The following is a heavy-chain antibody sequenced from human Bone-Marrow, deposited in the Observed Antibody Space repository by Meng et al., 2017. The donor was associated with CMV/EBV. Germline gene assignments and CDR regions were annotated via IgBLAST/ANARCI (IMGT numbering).Heavy chain of an antibody. CDR1: GGTFSSYA. CDR3: ARHRSYCSSTSCYYYYYGMDV. D-gene: IGHD2-2*01. Sequence: SVKVSCKASGGTFSSYASSWVRQAPGQGLEWMGGIIPILGIANYAQKFQGRVTITADKSTSTAYMELSSLRSEDTAVYYCARHRSYCSSTSCYYYYYGMDVWGQGTTVTVSS. V-gene: IGHV1-69*10. J-gene: IGHJ6*02. CDR2: IIPILGIA.